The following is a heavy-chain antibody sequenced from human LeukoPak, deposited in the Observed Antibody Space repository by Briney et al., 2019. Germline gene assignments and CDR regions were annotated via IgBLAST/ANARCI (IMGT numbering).Heavy chain of an antibody. CDR2: ISGSGDGT. CDR3: AKEKQRNFDY. Sequence: GGSLRLSCAASGFTFSNYAMSWVRQAPGKGLEWFSGISGSGDGTYYGDSVKGRFTISRDNSKNTLYLQMNSLRAEDTAVYYCAKEKQRNFDYWGQGTLVTVSS. V-gene: IGHV3-23*01. J-gene: IGHJ4*02. CDR1: GFTFSNYA.